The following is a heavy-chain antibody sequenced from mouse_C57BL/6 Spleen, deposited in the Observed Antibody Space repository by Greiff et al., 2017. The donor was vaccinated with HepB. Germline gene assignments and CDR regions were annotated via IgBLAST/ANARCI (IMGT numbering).Heavy chain of an antibody. CDR2: INPNNGGT. J-gene: IGHJ3*01. D-gene: IGHD1-1*01. CDR1: GYTFTDYY. Sequence: VQLQQSGPELVKPGASVKISCKASGYTFTDYYMNWVKQSHGKSLEWIGDINPNNGGTSYNQKFKGKATLTVDKSSSTAYMELRSLTSEDSAVYYCARVGEVVGAYWGQGTLVTVSA. V-gene: IGHV1-26*01. CDR3: ARVGEVVGAY.